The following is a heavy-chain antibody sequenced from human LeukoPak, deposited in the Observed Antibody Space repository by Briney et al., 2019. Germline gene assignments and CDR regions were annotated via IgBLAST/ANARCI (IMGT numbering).Heavy chain of an antibody. J-gene: IGHJ3*02. CDR1: GGSITSGAYH. V-gene: IGHV4-31*11. CDR2: IYYTGST. CDR3: AGDIIAWYAFDI. D-gene: IGHD3-10*01. Sequence: SETLSLTCAISGGSITSGAYHWNWIRQHPGKGLEWIGRIYYTGSTYYNPSLKSRVIISVDTSKNQFSLKLSSVTAADTAIYYCAGDIIAWYAFDIWGQGTMVTVSS.